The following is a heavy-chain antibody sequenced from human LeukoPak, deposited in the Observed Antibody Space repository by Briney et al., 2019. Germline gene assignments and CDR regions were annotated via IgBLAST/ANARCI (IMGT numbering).Heavy chain of an antibody. V-gene: IGHV1-69*13. CDR1: GGTFSSYA. Sequence: SVKVSCKASGGTFSSYAISWVQQAPGQGLEWMGGIIPIFGTANYAQKFQRRVTITADESTSTAYMELSSLRSEDTAAYYCARDGGYDILTGYGGFDYWGQGTLVTVSS. D-gene: IGHD3-9*01. J-gene: IGHJ4*02. CDR2: IIPIFGTA. CDR3: ARDGGYDILTGYGGFDY.